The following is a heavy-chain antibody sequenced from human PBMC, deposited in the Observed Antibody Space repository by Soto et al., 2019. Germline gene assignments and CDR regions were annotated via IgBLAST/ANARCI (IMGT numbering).Heavy chain of an antibody. V-gene: IGHV1-69*13. CDR1: GGTFSSYA. D-gene: IGHD5-18*01. J-gene: IGHJ5*02. CDR2: IIPIFGTA. Sequence: SVKVSCKASGGTFSSYAISWVRQAPGQGLEWMGGIIPIFGTANYAQKFQGRVTLTADESTSTAYMELSSLRSEDTAVYYCARDVDTAMVTGENWFDPWGQGTLVTVSS. CDR3: ARDVDTAMVTGENWFDP.